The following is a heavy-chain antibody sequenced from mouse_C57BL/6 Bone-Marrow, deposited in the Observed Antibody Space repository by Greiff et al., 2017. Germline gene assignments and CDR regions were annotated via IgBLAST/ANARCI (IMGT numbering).Heavy chain of an antibody. J-gene: IGHJ3*01. D-gene: IGHD2-1*01. CDR1: GFNIKDDY. CDR3: TDGNYGEGFAY. CDR2: IDPENGDT. V-gene: IGHV14-4*01. Sequence: VQLQQSGAELVRPGASVKLSCTASGFNIKDDYMHWVKQRPEQGLEWIGWIDPENGDTEYASKFQGKATITADTSSNTAYLQLSSLTSEDTAVYYCTDGNYGEGFAYWGQGTLVTVSA.